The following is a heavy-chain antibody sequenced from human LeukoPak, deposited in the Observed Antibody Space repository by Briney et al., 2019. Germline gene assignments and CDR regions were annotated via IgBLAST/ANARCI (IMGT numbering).Heavy chain of an antibody. D-gene: IGHD3-22*01. CDR2: LGSSSSYT. J-gene: IGHJ4*02. CDR1: GFTFSSYG. CDR3: ARDHPYYYDSSGYYLIQ. V-gene: IGHV3-21*01. Sequence: SGGSLRLSCAASGFTFSSYGLNWVRQAPGKGLEWVSYLGSSSSYTYYADSVKGRFTISRDNAKNSLYLQMNSLRAEDTAVYYCARDHPYYYDSSGYYLIQWGQGTLVTVSS.